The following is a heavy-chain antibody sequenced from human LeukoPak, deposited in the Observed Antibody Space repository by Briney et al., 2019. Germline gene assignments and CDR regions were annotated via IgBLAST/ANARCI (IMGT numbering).Heavy chain of an antibody. CDR1: GDSIRRSSYF. D-gene: IGHD5-18*01. J-gene: IGHJ6*03. CDR3: ARTTEGGYTYGYFYYYYMDV. Sequence: SETLSLTCTVSGDSIRRSSYFWAWVRQPPGKGLEWIGSVYSSGSTYYNPSLKSRVTISVDTSKNQFSLKLSSVTAADTAVYYCARTTEGGYTYGYFYYYYMDVWGKGTTVTISS. V-gene: IGHV4-39*07. CDR2: VYSSGST.